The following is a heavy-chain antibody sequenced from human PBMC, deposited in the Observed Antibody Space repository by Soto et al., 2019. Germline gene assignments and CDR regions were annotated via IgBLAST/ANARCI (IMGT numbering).Heavy chain of an antibody. D-gene: IGHD2-15*01. Sequence: EVQLLESGGGLVQPWASLRLSCAFSGFIFGNYMMTWVRQAPGKGLEWVSTIRDGGESTYYADSVKGRFTISRDNSKNTLYLQMDSLGVEDTAVYYCAPHVHCSGGSCHYDAFDIRGQGTMVTVSS. CDR1: GFIFGNYM. CDR3: APHVHCSGGSCHYDAFDI. CDR2: IRDGGEST. J-gene: IGHJ3*02. V-gene: IGHV3-23*01.